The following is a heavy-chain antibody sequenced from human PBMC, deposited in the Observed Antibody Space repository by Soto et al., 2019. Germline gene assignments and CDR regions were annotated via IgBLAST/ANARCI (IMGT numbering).Heavy chain of an antibody. V-gene: IGHV3-9*01. CDR1: GFTFDDYA. CDR2: ISWNSGNI. D-gene: IGHD1-1*01. J-gene: IGHJ2*01. CDR3: AKGHTTAVFSYFEL. Sequence: EVQLVESGGGLVQPGRSLRLSCAASGFTFDDYAMNWVRQAPGKGLEWVSSISWNSGNIVYADSVKGRFTISRDNAKNSLYLQMNGLRAEDTAFYYCAKGHTTAVFSYFELWGRSIVVTVSS.